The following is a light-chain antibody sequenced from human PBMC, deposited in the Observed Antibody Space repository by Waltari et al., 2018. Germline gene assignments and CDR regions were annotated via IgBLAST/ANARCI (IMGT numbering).Light chain of an antibody. CDR2: GNI. V-gene: IGLV1-40*01. Sequence: QSALTQPPSVSGAPGQRVTISCTGSSPNMGAGYDVNWYQQLPGTAPKLLIYGNIYRPSGVPDRFSASKSGTSASLAIIGLQADDEGSYYCQSFDTSLGVLFGGGTKLTVL. CDR1: SPNMGAGYD. CDR3: QSFDTSLGVL. J-gene: IGLJ2*01.